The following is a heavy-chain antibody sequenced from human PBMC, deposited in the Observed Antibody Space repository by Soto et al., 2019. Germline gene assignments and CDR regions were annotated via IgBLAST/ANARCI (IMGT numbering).Heavy chain of an antibody. Sequence: PGGSLRLSCAASGFTFSDYYMSWIRQAPGRGLEWVSYISSSGSTIYYADSVKGRFTISRDNAKNSLYLQMNSLRAEDTAVYYCARDGAMVATISAFDIWGQGVMVTVSS. CDR3: ARDGAMVATISAFDI. D-gene: IGHD5-12*01. CDR2: ISSSGSTI. V-gene: IGHV3-11*01. CDR1: GFTFSDYY. J-gene: IGHJ3*02.